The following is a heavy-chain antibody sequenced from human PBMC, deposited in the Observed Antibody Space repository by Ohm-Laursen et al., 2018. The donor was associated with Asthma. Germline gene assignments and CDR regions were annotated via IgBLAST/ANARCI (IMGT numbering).Heavy chain of an antibody. CDR3: ARDVMEWYLPAFDF. Sequence: SLRLSCSASGFTFDDYAMHWVRQAPGKGLEWVAVIWYDGSNKYYADSVKGRFTISRDNSKNTLYLQMNSLRAEDTAVYYCARDVMEWYLPAFDFWGQGTLVTVSS. CDR2: IWYDGSNK. V-gene: IGHV3-33*08. D-gene: IGHD3-3*01. CDR1: GFTFDDYA. J-gene: IGHJ4*02.